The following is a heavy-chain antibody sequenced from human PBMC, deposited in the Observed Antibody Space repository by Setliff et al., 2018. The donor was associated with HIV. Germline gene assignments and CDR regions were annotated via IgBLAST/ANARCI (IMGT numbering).Heavy chain of an antibody. Sequence: GGSLRLSCAASGLTFSSYDMHWVRQAAGKGIGDYSISGAPVKGRFSISRDDSKKTVYLQMNSLETEDTAVYYCTTDVPLSAGALDFWGRGTMVTVSS. D-gene: IGHD3-10*01. CDR1: GLTFSSYD. J-gene: IGHJ3*01. V-gene: IGHV3-15*04. CDR2: SI. CDR3: TTDVPLSAGALDF.